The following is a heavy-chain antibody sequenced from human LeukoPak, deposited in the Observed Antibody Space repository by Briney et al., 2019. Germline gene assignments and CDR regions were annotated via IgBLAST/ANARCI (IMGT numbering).Heavy chain of an antibody. CDR1: GGSISSGSYY. J-gene: IGHJ4*02. D-gene: IGHD5-24*01. V-gene: IGHV4-61*02. CDR3: AGDEMATISAY. CDR2: IYTSGST. Sequence: SQTLSLTCTVSGGSISSGSYYWSWIRQPAGKGLEWIGRIYTSGSTNYNPSLKSRVTISVDTSKNQFSLKLSSVTAADTAVYYCAGDEMATISAYWGQGTLVTVSS.